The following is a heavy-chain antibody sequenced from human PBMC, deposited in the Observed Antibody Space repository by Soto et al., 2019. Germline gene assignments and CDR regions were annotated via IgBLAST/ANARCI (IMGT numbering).Heavy chain of an antibody. CDR3: ARGDYYVSGSYYNLFDY. Sequence: ASVKVSCKASGYTFTSQAMHWVRQAPGQRPEWMGWINAGNGNTKYSQKFQGRVTITRDTSASTAYMELSSLRFEDTALYYCARGDYYVSGSYYNLFDYWGQGTLVTVSS. CDR1: GYTFTSQA. D-gene: IGHD3-10*01. CDR2: INAGNGNT. V-gene: IGHV1-3*01. J-gene: IGHJ4*02.